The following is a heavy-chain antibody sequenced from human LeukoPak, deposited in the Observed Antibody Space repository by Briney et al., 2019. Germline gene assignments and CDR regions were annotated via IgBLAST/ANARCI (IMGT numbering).Heavy chain of an antibody. CDR3: ANWGGDNWNDEKLDY. J-gene: IGHJ4*02. V-gene: IGHV1-69*13. CDR2: IIPIFGTA. Sequence: GASVNVSCRASGGTFSIYAISWVRQAPGQGLEWMGGIIPIFGTANYAQKFQGRVTITADESTSTAHMELSSLRSEDTAVYYCANWGGDNWNDEKLDYWGQGTLVTVSS. CDR1: GGTFSIYA. D-gene: IGHD1-20*01.